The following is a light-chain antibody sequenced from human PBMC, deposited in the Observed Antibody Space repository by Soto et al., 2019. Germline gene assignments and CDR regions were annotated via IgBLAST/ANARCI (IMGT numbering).Light chain of an antibody. V-gene: IGLV6-57*01. CDR1: SGSIASNY. Sequence: NFMLTQPHSVSESPGKTVTISCTRSSGSIASNYVQWYQQRPGSSPTTVIYEDNQRPSGVPDRFSGSIDSSSNSASLTISGLETEDEADYYCQSDEANNQVFGGGTKLTVL. CDR3: QSDEANNQV. J-gene: IGLJ3*02. CDR2: EDN.